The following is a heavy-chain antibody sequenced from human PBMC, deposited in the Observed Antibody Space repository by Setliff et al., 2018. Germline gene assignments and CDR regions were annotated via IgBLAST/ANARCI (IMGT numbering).Heavy chain of an antibody. V-gene: IGHV3-NL1*01. J-gene: IGHJ4*02. CDR1: GFTFSSYS. Sequence: PGGSLRLSCAASGFTFSSYSIHWVRQVPGKGLEWVSGTNWNGDDISYADSVKGRFTISRDNSKNTLYLQMNSLRPEDTAVYYCARTCSGSGCYAGLESWGQGTPVTVSS. CDR2: TNWNGDDI. D-gene: IGHD2-15*01. CDR3: ARTCSGSGCYAGLES.